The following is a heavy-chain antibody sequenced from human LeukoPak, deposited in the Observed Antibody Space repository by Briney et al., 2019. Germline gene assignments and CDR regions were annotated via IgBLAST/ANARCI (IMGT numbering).Heavy chain of an antibody. CDR3: ARDSTTGTTGFGMDV. CDR2: NHSHSGGT. V-gene: IGHV1-2*04. Sequence: ASVKFSCKACGHTFTGYYMHRVRQAPGQGLEWMRCNHSHSGGTNYAQKFQGWVTTIRDTSISTTYMELSRRRSDDTAVYYCARDSTTGTTGFGMDVWGKGTTVTVSS. CDR1: GHTFTGYY. D-gene: IGHD1-1*01. J-gene: IGHJ6*04.